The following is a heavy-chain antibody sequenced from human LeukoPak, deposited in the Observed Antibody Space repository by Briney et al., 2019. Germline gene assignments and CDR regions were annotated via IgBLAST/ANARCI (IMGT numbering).Heavy chain of an antibody. Sequence: GASVKVSCKASGGTFSSYAISWVRQAPGQGLEWMGGIIPIFGTANYAQKFQGRVTITADESTSTAYMELSSLRSEDTAVYYCARDRGSRGLFDYWGQGTLVTVSS. V-gene: IGHV1-69*13. CDR1: GGTFSSYA. J-gene: IGHJ4*02. CDR2: IIPIFGTA. CDR3: ARDRGSRGLFDY.